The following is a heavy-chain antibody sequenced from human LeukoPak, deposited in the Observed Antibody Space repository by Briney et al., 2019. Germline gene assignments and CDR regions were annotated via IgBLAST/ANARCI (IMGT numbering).Heavy chain of an antibody. CDR1: GGTFSSYA. J-gene: IGHJ4*02. CDR2: IIPIFGTA. D-gene: IGHD3-3*01. V-gene: IGHV1-69*13. CDR3: ARVGFGVVGKHRKYYFDY. Sequence: ASVKVSCKASGGTFSSYAISWVRQAPGQGLEWMGVIIPIFGTANYAQKFQGRVTITADESTSTAYMELSSLRSEDTAVYYCARVGFGVVGKHRKYYFDYWGQGTLVTVSS.